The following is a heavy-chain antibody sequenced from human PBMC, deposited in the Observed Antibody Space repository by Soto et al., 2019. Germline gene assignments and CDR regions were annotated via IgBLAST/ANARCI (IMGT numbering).Heavy chain of an antibody. CDR2: IYYSGST. V-gene: IGHV4-31*02. CDR1: CGSISSGGYY. J-gene: IGHJ6*02. Sequence: SETLSLTCTFSCGSISSGGYYWSWIRQHPGKGLEWIGYIYYSGSTYYNPSLKSRVTISVDTSKNQFSLKLSSVTAADMAVYYCARGGSNYYGMDVWGQGTTVTVSS. CDR3: ARGGSNYYGMDV. D-gene: IGHD3-10*01.